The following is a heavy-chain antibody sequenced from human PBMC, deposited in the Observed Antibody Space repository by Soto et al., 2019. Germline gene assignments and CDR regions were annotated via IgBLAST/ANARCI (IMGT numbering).Heavy chain of an antibody. CDR2: IKRESDGGTT. J-gene: IGHJ6*02. CDR1: GFTLRTAW. Sequence: EVQLVESGGGLVKPGGSLRLACAASGFTLRTAWMNWVRQAPGKGLEWVGRIKRESDGGTTDYGVSVRGRFTISRDESQNTLYLQMTSLGTEDTAVYYCATEPYFYDSSGGGVWGQGTTVTVSS. V-gene: IGHV3-15*07. CDR3: ATEPYFYDSSGGGV.